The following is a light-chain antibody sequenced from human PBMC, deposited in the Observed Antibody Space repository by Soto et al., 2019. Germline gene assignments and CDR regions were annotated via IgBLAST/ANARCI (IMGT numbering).Light chain of an antibody. V-gene: IGKV1-12*01. Sequence: DIQMTQSPSSVSASVGDRVTITCRSSQDISTWLAWFQQKPGEAPRLLIYTASTLHSGVPSRFSGSGSGTDFTLNNSSLQPEDFETYYCQQGNSFPLTFGGGTKVELK. CDR2: TAS. CDR3: QQGNSFPLT. J-gene: IGKJ4*01. CDR1: QDISTW.